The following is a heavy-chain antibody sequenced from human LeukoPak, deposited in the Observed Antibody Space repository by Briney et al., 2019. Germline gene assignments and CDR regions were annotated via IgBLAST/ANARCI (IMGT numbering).Heavy chain of an antibody. D-gene: IGHD2-15*01. CDR3: ASRHCGDGRCYFAGADPFDY. CDR1: GFIVSSNY. Sequence: AGGSLRLSCAASGFIVSSNYMSWVRQAPGKGLEWVSVIYSGGSTYYADSVKGRFTISRDNSKNTLYLQMSSLRAEDTAVYYCASRHCGDGRCYFAGADPFDYWGQGTSVTVSS. V-gene: IGHV3-53*01. CDR2: IYSGGST. J-gene: IGHJ4*02.